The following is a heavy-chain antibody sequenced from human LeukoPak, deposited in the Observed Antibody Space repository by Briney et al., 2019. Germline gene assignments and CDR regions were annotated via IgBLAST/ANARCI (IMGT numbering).Heavy chain of an antibody. J-gene: IGHJ4*02. D-gene: IGHD3-10*01. CDR2: ISGSGGST. V-gene: IGHV3-23*01. CDR1: GFNFSGSA. CDR3: AKDSYGSGSYQFDY. Sequence: GGSLRLSCAVSGFNFSGSAMSWVRQAPRKGLEWVSLISGSGGSTYYADSVKGRFTISRDNSKKTLYLQMNRLSAETTAVYYCAKDSYGSGSYQFDYWGQGTLVTVSS.